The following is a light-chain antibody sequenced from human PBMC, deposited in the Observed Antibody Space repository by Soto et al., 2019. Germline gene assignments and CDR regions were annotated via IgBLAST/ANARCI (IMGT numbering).Light chain of an antibody. J-gene: IGKJ5*01. CDR1: QSVRNK. CDR2: ATS. CDR3: QQYNIWRSIT. Sequence: EIVVTQSPATLSVSPGERATLSCGVSQSVRNKVAWYQHKPGQTPRVIIYATSTRAAGIPARFSGSGYGTYFTLTISSLQSEDFAVYYCQQYNIWRSITFGQGTRLEIK. V-gene: IGKV3-15*01.